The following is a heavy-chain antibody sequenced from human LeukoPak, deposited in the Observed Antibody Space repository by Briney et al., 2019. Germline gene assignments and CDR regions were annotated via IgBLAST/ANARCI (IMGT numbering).Heavy chain of an antibody. J-gene: IGHJ4*02. D-gene: IGHD2-2*02. CDR1: GGSFSGYY. V-gene: IGHV4-34*01. Sequence: SETLSLTCAVYGGSFSGYYWSWIRQPPGKGLEWTGEINHSGSTNYNPSLKSRVTISVDTSKNQFSLKLSSVTAADTAVHYCARGVPAAINSLFDYWGQGTLVTVSS. CDR2: INHSGST. CDR3: ARGVPAAINSLFDY.